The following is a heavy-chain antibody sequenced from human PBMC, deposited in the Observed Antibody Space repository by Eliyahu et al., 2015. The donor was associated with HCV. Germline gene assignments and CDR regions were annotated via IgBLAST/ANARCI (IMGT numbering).Heavy chain of an antibody. D-gene: IGHD4-17*01. CDR2: INPSGGST. V-gene: IGHV1-46*01. CDR3: ARDHTPPLSEYGDYWFFDL. CDR1: GYTFTRFH. Sequence: QVQLVQSGAEVKKPGASVKVSCKASGYTFTRFHPHWVRQSPGQGLEWMGVINPSGGSTRSAQKFQDRVTVTMDASTTTVYMELSSLRSEDTAVYYCARDHTPPLSEYGDYWFFDLWGRGTLVTVSS. J-gene: IGHJ2*01.